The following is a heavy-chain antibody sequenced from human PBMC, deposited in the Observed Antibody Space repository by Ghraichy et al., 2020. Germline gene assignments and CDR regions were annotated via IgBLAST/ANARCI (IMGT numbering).Heavy chain of an antibody. CDR1: GFTFSSYS. CDR2: LSSKGHFL. J-gene: IGHJ4*02. V-gene: IGHV3-21*01. D-gene: IGHD3-22*01. Sequence: GESLNISCVASGFTFSSYSMHWVRQAPGKGLEWVSSLSSKGHFLYYADPVNGRFTISRDNAKNSLYLQINSLTAEDSAVYYCARERLYFYDGSGHYYFDCWGQGTLVTVSS. CDR3: ARERLYFYDGSGHYYFDC.